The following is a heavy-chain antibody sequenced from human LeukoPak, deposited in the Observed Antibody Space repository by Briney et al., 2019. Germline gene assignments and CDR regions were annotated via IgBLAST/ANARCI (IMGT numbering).Heavy chain of an antibody. Sequence: SVKVSCKASGGTFSSYAINWVRQAPGQGLEWMGGIIPIFGTANYAQKFQGRVTITTDESTSTAYMELSSLRSEDTAVYYCAREADYYDGSGYYYAYWGQGTLVTVSS. V-gene: IGHV1-69*05. J-gene: IGHJ4*02. CDR1: GGTFSSYA. D-gene: IGHD3-22*01. CDR3: AREADYYDGSGYYYAY. CDR2: IIPIFGTA.